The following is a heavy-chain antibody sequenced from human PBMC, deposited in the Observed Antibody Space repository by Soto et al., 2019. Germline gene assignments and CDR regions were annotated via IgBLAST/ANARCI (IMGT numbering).Heavy chain of an antibody. CDR2: IDPSDSYT. J-gene: IGHJ6*02. V-gene: IGHV5-10-1*01. CDR1: GYSFTSYW. Sequence: LVESLKISCKGSGYSFTSYWISCWRQMPGKGLEWMGRIDPSDSYTNYSPSFQGHVTISADKSISTAYLQWSSLKASDTAMYYCARPGIAADVWGQGTTVTVSS. CDR3: ARPGIAADV. D-gene: IGHD6-13*01.